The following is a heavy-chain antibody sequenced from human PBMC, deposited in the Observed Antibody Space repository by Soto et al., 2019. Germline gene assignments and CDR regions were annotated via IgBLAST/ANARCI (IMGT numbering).Heavy chain of an antibody. D-gene: IGHD4-4*01. V-gene: IGHV1-18*01. CDR3: ARDPNSNYAADWFDP. Sequence: QVQLVQSGAEVKKPGASVKVSCKASGYTFTSYGISWVRQAPGQGLEWMGWISAYNGNTNYAQKLQGRVTMTTDTATSTAYMELRSLRSDDTAVYYCARDPNSNYAADWFDPWGQGTLVTVSS. CDR1: GYTFTSYG. J-gene: IGHJ5*02. CDR2: ISAYNGNT.